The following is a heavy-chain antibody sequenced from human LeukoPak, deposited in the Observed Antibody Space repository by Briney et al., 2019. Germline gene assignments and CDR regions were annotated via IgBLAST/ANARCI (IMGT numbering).Heavy chain of an antibody. CDR2: IYHSGST. CDR3: ARVGGSNFYNYGMDV. V-gene: IGHV4-4*02. CDR1: GGSISSSNW. J-gene: IGHJ6*02. D-gene: IGHD4-11*01. Sequence: SETLSLTCAVSGGSISSSNWWSWVRQPPGKGLEWIGEIYHSGSTNYNPSLKRRVTMSVVTSKNQFSLRLTSVTAADTATYYCARVGGSNFYNYGMDVWGQGTTVIVSS.